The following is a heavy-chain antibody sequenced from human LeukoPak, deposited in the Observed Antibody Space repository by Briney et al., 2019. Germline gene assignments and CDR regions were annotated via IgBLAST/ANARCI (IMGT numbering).Heavy chain of an antibody. V-gene: IGHV1-8*02. CDR3: ARGDY. CDR1: GGTFSNDA. CDR2: MNPNSGNT. Sequence: GASVKVSCKASGGTFSNDAISWVRQAPGQGLEWMGWMNPNSGNTGYAQKLQGRITMTRNTATGTAYMELSSLRSEDTAVYYCARGDYWGQGTLVTVSS. J-gene: IGHJ4*02.